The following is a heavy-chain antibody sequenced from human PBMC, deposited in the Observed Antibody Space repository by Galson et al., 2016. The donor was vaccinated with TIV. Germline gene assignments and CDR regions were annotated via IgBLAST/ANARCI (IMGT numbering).Heavy chain of an antibody. Sequence: SLRLSCAASGFTFGSYWMHWVRQAPGKGLMWVSRISYDGSDKIYTDSVKGRFTISRDSAKSSLYLEMNNLRAEDTAVYYCTRGGGYHCGLWGQGSLVTVSS. V-gene: IGHV3-74*01. CDR3: TRGGGYHCGL. CDR1: GFTFGSYW. CDR2: ISYDGSDK. J-gene: IGHJ4*01. D-gene: IGHD3-16*02.